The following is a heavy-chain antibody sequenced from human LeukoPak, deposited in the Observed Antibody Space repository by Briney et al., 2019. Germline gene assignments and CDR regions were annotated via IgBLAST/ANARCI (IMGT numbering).Heavy chain of an antibody. J-gene: IGHJ4*02. CDR1: GYSINNNYY. V-gene: IGHV4-38-2*01. Sequence: KPSETLSLTCAVSGYSINNNYYWDWVRQPPGKGLEWIGSIYYSGSTYYNPSLKRRVTISVDTSKNQFSLKLSSVTAADMAVYYCARSPRSLGKYYFDYWGQETLVTVSS. D-gene: IGHD5/OR15-5a*01. CDR2: IYYSGST. CDR3: ARSPRSLGKYYFDY.